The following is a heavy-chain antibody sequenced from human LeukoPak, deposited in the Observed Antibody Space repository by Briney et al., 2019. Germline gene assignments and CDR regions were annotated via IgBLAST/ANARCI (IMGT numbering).Heavy chain of an antibody. CDR3: AKVGGWQYYFDY. Sequence: GGSLRLSCAASGFTFSSYAMSWVRQAPGKGLEWVSSISGSGGSTYYADSVKGRFTTSRDNSKNTLDLQMSSLRAEDTAIYYCAKVGGWQYYFDYWGQGTLVTVSS. J-gene: IGHJ4*02. CDR2: ISGSGGST. D-gene: IGHD6-19*01. CDR1: GFTFSSYA. V-gene: IGHV3-23*01.